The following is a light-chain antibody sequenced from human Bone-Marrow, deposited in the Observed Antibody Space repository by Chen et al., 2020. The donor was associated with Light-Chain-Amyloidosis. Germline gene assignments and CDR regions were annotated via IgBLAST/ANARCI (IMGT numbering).Light chain of an antibody. V-gene: IGKV1-5*01. Sequence: IQMTQSPSTRSAFVGDRVTITCRASQNVGRWVAWYQQKAGKAPEVLIYDASSLKSGVPSRFSGSGSGSEFTLTITSLQPDDYATYYCQLYNTYSTTFGQGTKVDI. J-gene: IGKJ1*01. CDR3: QLYNTYSTT. CDR2: DAS. CDR1: QNVGRW.